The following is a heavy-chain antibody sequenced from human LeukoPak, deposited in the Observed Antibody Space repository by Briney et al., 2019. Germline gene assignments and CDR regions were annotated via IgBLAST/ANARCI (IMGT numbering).Heavy chain of an antibody. CDR1: GGSISSGGYY. V-gene: IGHV4-31*03. D-gene: IGHD3-3*01. Sequence: PSETLSLTCTVSGGSISSGGYYWSWIRQHPGKGLEWIGYIYYSGSTYYNPSLKSRVTISVDTSKNQFSLKLSSVTAADTAVYYCARGVDFWSGYFDYWGQGTLVTVSS. CDR2: IYYSGST. CDR3: ARGVDFWSGYFDY. J-gene: IGHJ4*02.